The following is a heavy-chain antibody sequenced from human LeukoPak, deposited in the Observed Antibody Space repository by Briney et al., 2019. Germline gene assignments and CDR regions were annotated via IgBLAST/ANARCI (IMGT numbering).Heavy chain of an antibody. J-gene: IGHJ6*02. Sequence: GASVKVSCKASGYTFTGYYMHWVRQAPGQGLEWMGWINPNNGGTNYAQKFQGRVTMTRDTSISTAYMELSRLRSDVTAVYYCARELAPRQYQLLYYYYGMDVWGQGTTVTVSS. V-gene: IGHV1-2*02. D-gene: IGHD2-2*01. CDR1: GYTFTGYY. CDR2: INPNNGGT. CDR3: ARELAPRQYQLLYYYYGMDV.